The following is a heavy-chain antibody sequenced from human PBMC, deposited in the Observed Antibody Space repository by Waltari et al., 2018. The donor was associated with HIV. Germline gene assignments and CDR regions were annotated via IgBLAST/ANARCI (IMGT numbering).Heavy chain of an antibody. J-gene: IGHJ3*02. CDR3: AKVGAGLDSSGYYYGDAFDI. Sequence: QVQLVESGGGVVQPGGSLRLSCAASGLTFSSYGMHWVRQAPGKGLEWVAFIRYDGSNKYYADSVKGRFTISRDNSKNTLYLQMNSLRAEDTAVYYCAKVGAGLDSSGYYYGDAFDIWGQGTMVTVSS. CDR1: GLTFSSYG. D-gene: IGHD3-22*01. V-gene: IGHV3-30*02. CDR2: IRYDGSNK.